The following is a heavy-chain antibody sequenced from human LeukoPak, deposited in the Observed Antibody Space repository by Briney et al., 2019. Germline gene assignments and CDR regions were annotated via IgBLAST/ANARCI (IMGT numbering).Heavy chain of an antibody. D-gene: IGHD3-3*01. J-gene: IGHJ4*02. Sequence: SETLSLTCTVSGGSISSGSYYWSWIRQPAGKGLEWIGRIYTSGSTNYNPSLKSRVTISVDTSKNQFSLKLSSVTAADTAVYYCAGSNWGSRITIERVFDYWGQGTLVTVSS. V-gene: IGHV4-61*02. CDR1: GGSISSGSYY. CDR3: AGSNWGSRITIERVFDY. CDR2: IYTSGST.